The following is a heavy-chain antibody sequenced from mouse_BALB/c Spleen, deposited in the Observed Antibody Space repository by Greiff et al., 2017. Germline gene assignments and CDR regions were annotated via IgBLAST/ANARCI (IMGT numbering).Heavy chain of an antibody. V-gene: IGHV14-1*02. CDR1: GFNFNDYY. CDR3: ALIYYGAFAY. CDR2: IDPENGNT. D-gene: IGHD2-13*01. Sequence: EVQLQQSGAELVRPGASVKLSCKASGFNFNDYYMHWVKQRPEQGLEWIGWIDPENGNTIYDPKFQGKASITADTSSNTAYLQLSSLTSEDTAVYYCALIYYGAFAYWGQGTLVTVSA. J-gene: IGHJ3*01.